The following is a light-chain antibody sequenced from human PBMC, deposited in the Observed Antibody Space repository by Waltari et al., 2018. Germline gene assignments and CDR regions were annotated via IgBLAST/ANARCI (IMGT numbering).Light chain of an antibody. CDR2: ATS. J-gene: IGKJ2*01. CDR3: HQYYTTPYT. Sequence: DIQMTQSPSSLSASVGDRVTITCRASQGISNSLAWYQQKPGKAPKLLLYATSRLESGVPSRFSGSGSGTDYTLPINSLQPEDLATYYCHQYYTTPYTFGQGTKLEIK. V-gene: IGKV1-NL1*01. CDR1: QGISNS.